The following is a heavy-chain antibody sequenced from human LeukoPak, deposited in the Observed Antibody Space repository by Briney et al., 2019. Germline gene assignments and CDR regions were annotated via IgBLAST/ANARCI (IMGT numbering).Heavy chain of an antibody. CDR1: GGSISSSSYY. CDR3: ARVAPGSED. D-gene: IGHD3-10*01. Sequence: SETLSLTCTVSGGSISSSSYYWGWIRQPPGKGLEWIGSIYYSGSTYYNPSLKSRVTISVDTSKNQFSLKLSSVTAADTAVYYCARVAPGSEDWGQGTLVTASS. J-gene: IGHJ4*02. CDR2: IYYSGST. V-gene: IGHV4-39*07.